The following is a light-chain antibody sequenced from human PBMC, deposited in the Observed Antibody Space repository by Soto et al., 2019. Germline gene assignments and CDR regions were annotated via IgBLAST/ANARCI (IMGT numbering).Light chain of an antibody. Sequence: EIVMTQSPATLSVSPGEGVTLSCRASQSVNSKVAWYQQKPGQAPRLLIYGASTRATGIPARFSGSGFGTEFTLTISSLQSEDFAVYYCQQYNYWPPITFGQGTRLEIK. CDR1: QSVNSK. V-gene: IGKV3-15*01. J-gene: IGKJ5*01. CDR2: GAS. CDR3: QQYNYWPPIT.